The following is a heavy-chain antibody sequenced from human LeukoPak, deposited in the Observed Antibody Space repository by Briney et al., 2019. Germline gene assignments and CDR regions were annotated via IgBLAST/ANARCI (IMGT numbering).Heavy chain of an antibody. J-gene: IGHJ4*02. D-gene: IGHD3-22*01. Sequence: GGSLRLSCAASGFTFSSYAMSWVRQAPGKGLEWVSAISGSGGSTYSADSVKGRFTISRDNSKNALYLQMNRLRAEDTAVYYCAKDWYYYDSSGYYYDDYFDYWGQGTLVTVSS. CDR2: ISGSGGST. V-gene: IGHV3-23*01. CDR3: AKDWYYYDSSGYYYDDYFDY. CDR1: GFTFSSYA.